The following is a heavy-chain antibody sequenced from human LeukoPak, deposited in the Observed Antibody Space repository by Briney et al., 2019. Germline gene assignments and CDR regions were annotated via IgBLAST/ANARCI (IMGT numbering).Heavy chain of an antibody. CDR2: IYYSGST. CDR1: GGSISSGDYY. J-gene: IGHJ2*01. V-gene: IGHV4-30-4*01. Sequence: PSETLSLTRTVSGGSISSGDYYWSWIRQPPGKGLEWIGYIYYSGSTYYNPSLKSRVTISVDTSKNQFSLKLSSVTAADTAVYYCARSSLVTSYGYFDLWGRGTLVTVSS. CDR3: ARSSLVTSYGYFDL. D-gene: IGHD3-9*01.